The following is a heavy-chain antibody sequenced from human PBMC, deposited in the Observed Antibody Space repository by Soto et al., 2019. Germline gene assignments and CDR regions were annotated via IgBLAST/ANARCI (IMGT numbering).Heavy chain of an antibody. CDR3: ARDGGRHSGGIDY. V-gene: IGHV1-69*01. J-gene: IGHJ4*02. CDR2: IIPIFGTA. Sequence: QVQLVQSGAEVKKPGSSVKVSCKASGGTFSSYSINWVRQAPGQGLEWMGEIIPIFGTANYAQKFQGRVTMTADESTSTAYMELISLRSEDTAVYYCARDGGRHSGGIDYWGQGTLVTVSS. CDR1: GGTFSSYS. D-gene: IGHD1-26*01.